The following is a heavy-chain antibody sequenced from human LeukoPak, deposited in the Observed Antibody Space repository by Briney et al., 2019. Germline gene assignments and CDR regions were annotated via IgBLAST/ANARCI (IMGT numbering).Heavy chain of an antibody. J-gene: IGHJ3*02. Sequence: GGSLRLSCAASGFTFSSYSMNWVRQAPGKGLEWVSYISSSSSTIYYADSVKGRFTISRDNAKNSLYLQMNSLRAEDTAVYYCARPYSGSYPHAFDIWGQGTMVTVSS. CDR2: ISSSSSTI. CDR1: GFTFSSYS. D-gene: IGHD1-26*01. CDR3: ARPYSGSYPHAFDI. V-gene: IGHV3-48*04.